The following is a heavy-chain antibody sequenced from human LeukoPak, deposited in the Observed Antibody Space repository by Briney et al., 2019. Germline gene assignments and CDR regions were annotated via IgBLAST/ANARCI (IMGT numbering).Heavy chain of an antibody. Sequence: PSETLSLTCTVSGGSISSRSYYWGWIRQPPGKGLEWIGSIYYSGSTYYNPSLKSRVTISVDTSKNQFSLKLSSVTAADTAVYYCARQEEYSSSWYRYVKSNWFDPWGQGTLVTVSS. V-gene: IGHV4-39*01. D-gene: IGHD6-13*01. CDR3: ARQEEYSSSWYRYVKSNWFDP. CDR1: GGSISSRSYY. J-gene: IGHJ5*02. CDR2: IYYSGST.